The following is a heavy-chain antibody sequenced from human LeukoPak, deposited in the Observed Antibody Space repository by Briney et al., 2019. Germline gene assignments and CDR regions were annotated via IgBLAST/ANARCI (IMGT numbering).Heavy chain of an antibody. CDR2: IYPGDSDT. D-gene: IGHD1-26*01. CDR1: GYSFTNYW. Sequence: GESLKISCKGSGYSFTNYWIGWVRQMLGKGLEWMGIIYPGDSDTRYSPSFQGQVTISADKSISTAYLQWSSLKASDTAMYYCARRAGSLYYYYYMDVWGKGTTVTVSS. V-gene: IGHV5-51*01. CDR3: ARRAGSLYYYYYMDV. J-gene: IGHJ6*03.